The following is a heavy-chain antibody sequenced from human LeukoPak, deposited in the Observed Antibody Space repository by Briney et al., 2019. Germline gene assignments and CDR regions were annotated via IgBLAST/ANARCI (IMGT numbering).Heavy chain of an antibody. D-gene: IGHD3-9*01. J-gene: IGHJ6*03. CDR3: ARGPPDILTGYDYYYYMDV. CDR2: IIPIFGTA. CDR1: GGTFSSYA. V-gene: IGHV1-69*05. Sequence: SVKVSCKASGGTFSSYAISWVRQAPGQGLEWMGGIIPIFGTADYAQKFQGRVTITTDESTSTAYMELSSLRSEDTAVYYCARGPPDILTGYDYYYYMDVWGKGTTVTVSS.